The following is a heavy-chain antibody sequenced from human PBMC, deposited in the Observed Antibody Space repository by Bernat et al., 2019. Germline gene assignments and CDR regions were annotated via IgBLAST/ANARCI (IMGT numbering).Heavy chain of an antibody. J-gene: IGHJ4*02. CDR3: AKVPVMRLVPESYFDY. D-gene: IGHD6-19*01. CDR1: GFTFSSYA. V-gene: IGHV3-23*01. Sequence: EVQLLESGGGLVQPGGSLRLSCAASGFTFSSYAMSWVRQAPGKGLEWVSAISGSGGSTYYADSVKGRFTISRDNYKNTLYLQMNSLRAEDTAVYYCAKVPVMRLVPESYFDYWGQGTLVTVSS. CDR2: ISGSGGST.